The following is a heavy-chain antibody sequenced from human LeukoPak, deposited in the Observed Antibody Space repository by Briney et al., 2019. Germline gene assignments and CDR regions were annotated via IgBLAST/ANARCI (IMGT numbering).Heavy chain of an antibody. V-gene: IGHV4-59*08. D-gene: IGHD5-12*01. CDR1: GGSISGYF. CDR3: ARHKYSGYERVFDY. CDR2: IYYTGST. J-gene: IGHJ4*02. Sequence: SGTLSLTCTVSGGSISGYFWVWIRQPPGKGLEWIGYIYYTGSTNYNPSLKSRVTISIDTSKNQFSLTLNSVTAADTGVYYCARHKYSGYERVFDYWGQGTLVTVSS.